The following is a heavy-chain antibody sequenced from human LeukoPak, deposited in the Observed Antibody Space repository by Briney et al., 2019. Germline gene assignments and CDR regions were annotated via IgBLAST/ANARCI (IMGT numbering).Heavy chain of an antibody. J-gene: IGHJ4*02. CDR2: ISSSGSTI. CDR1: GFTFSDYY. Sequence: PGGSLRLSCAASGFTFSDYYMSWIRQAPGKGLEWVSYISSSGSTICYADSVKGRFTISRDNAKNSLYLQMNSLRAEDTAVYYCARGFRRGYSYGYNFDYWGQGTLVTVSS. D-gene: IGHD5-18*01. CDR3: ARGFRRGYSYGYNFDY. V-gene: IGHV3-11*04.